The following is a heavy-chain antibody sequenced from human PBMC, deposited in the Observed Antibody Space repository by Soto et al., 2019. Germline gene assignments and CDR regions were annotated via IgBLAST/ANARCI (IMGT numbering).Heavy chain of an antibody. CDR2: INTYDGST. Sequence: QVQLVESGAEVKKPGASVKVSCKACGYTFTNYGITWVRQAPGQGLEWMGWINTYDGSTYYAQNLQGRVTMTTDTSTSTAYMELRSLRSDDTALYYCARAEMAGTFDNWGQGTLVTVSS. CDR3: ARAEMAGTFDN. D-gene: IGHD6-19*01. CDR1: GYTFTNYG. V-gene: IGHV1-18*01. J-gene: IGHJ4*02.